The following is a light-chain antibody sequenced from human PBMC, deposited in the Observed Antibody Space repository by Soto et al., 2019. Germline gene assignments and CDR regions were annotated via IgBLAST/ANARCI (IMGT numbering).Light chain of an antibody. J-gene: IGLJ2*01. Sequence: QSALTQPASVSGSPGQSITISCTGTSSDVGTYNYVSWYQQHPGKAPKLMIYDVSHRPSGVSNRFSGSKSGNTASLTISGLQAEDDADYYCSSYTSCSTLPVFGGGTKVTVL. CDR3: SSYTSCSTLPV. V-gene: IGLV2-14*01. CDR2: DVS. CDR1: SSDVGTYNY.